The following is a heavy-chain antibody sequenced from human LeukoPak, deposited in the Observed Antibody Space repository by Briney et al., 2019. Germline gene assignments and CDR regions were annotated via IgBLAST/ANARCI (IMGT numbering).Heavy chain of an antibody. D-gene: IGHD3-10*01. J-gene: IGHJ6*02. CDR1: GYSFTSNW. Sequence: GESLKISWKGSGYSFTSNWIGWVRQMPGKGLEWVGIIYPGDSDTRYSPSFQGQVTISADKSISTAYLQWSSLKASDTAMYYCARHPAMVRGVFYYYYGMDVWGQGTTVTVSS. CDR2: IYPGDSDT. CDR3: ARHPAMVRGVFYYYYGMDV. V-gene: IGHV5-51*01.